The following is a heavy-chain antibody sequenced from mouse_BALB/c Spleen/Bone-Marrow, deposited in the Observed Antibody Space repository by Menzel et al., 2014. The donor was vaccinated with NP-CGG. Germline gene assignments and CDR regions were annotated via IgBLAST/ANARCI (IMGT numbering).Heavy chain of an antibody. V-gene: IGHV5-6-3*01. CDR2: INGNGGST. D-gene: IGHD6-5*01. Sequence: EVKLVESGGCSVYLVGPQYLHCSLSVLTFINYGMFWVRLTSDKRLEFSATINGNGGSTYYPDSVKGRFTISRDTAKNTLYLQMSKRNSDHPDLYYCLTRRYADFVHYFN. CDR3: LTRRYADFVHYFN. J-gene: IGHJ2*01. CDR1: VLTFINYG.